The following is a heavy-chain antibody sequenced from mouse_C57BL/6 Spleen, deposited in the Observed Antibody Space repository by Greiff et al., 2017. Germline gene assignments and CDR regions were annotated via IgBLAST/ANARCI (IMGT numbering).Heavy chain of an antibody. Sequence: EVMLVESEGGLVQPGSSMKLSCTASGFTFSDYYMAWVRQVPEKGLEWVANINYDGSSTYYLDSLKSRFIISRDNAKNILYLQMSSLKSEDTATYYCARDGEDYFDYWGQGTTLTVSS. CDR3: ARDGEDYFDY. CDR2: INYDGSST. V-gene: IGHV5-16*01. CDR1: GFTFSDYY. J-gene: IGHJ2*01.